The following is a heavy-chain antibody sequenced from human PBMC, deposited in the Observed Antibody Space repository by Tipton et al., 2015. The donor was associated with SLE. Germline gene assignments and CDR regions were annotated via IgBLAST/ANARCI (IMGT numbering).Heavy chain of an antibody. V-gene: IGHV3-72*01. CDR3: ARQQLVRGYDY. Sequence: SLRLSCAASGFIFSDHYMDWVRQAPGKGLEWVGRIRSKPKSYTTEYAASVKGRFTISRDDSKNSLYLQMNSLKTEDTAVYYCARQQLVRGYDYWGQGTLVTVSS. J-gene: IGHJ4*02. D-gene: IGHD6-13*01. CDR1: GFIFSDHY. CDR2: IRSKPKSYTT.